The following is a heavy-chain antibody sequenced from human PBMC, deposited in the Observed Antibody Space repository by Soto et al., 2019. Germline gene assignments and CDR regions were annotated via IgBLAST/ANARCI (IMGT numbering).Heavy chain of an antibody. CDR1: GGSVSVYY. CDR3: ARVVGSSPPQY. Sequence: PSETLSLTCTISGGSVSVYYWSWIRQSTGQGLEWIGYIYASGSPYYNPSLRSRVTISADTSKNQISLKLTSPTAADTAVYYCARVVGSSPPQYWGRGTRVAVS. V-gene: IGHV4-59*02. D-gene: IGHD2-15*01. CDR2: IYASGSP. J-gene: IGHJ4*02.